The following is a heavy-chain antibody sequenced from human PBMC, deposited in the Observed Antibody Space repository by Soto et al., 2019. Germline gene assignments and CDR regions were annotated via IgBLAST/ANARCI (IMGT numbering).Heavy chain of an antibody. V-gene: IGHV4-39*01. CDR3: ARHMHCYDSSGYSTPPLGFDY. J-gene: IGHJ4*02. D-gene: IGHD3-22*01. Sequence: PSETLSLTCTVSGGSISSSSYYWGWLRHPPGKGLEWIGSIYYSGSTYYNPTPKSRVTISVATSQNQFTLKLSAVAAADTAVYCCARHMHCYDSSGYSTPPLGFDYWGQGTLVTVSS. CDR2: IYYSGST. CDR1: GGSISSSSYY.